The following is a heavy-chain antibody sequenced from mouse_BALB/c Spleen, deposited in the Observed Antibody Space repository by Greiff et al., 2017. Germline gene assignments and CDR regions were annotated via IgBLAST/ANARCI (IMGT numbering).Heavy chain of an antibody. J-gene: IGHJ3*01. D-gene: IGHD1-1*01. CDR3: ARWYYGSSLAY. CDR1: GFTFTDYY. V-gene: IGHV1-84*02. CDR2: IYPGSGNT. Sequence: QVQLQQSGPELVKPGASVKISCKASGFTFTDYYINWVKQKPGQGLEWIGWIYPGSGNTKYNEKFKGKATLTVDTSSSSAYIQLSSLTSEDTAVYVCARWYYGSSLAYGGQGTLVTVSA.